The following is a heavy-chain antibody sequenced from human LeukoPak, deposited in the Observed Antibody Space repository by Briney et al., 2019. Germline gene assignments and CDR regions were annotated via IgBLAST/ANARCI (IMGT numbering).Heavy chain of an antibody. CDR2: ISSSSSTI. V-gene: IGHV3-48*01. Sequence: GGSLRLSCAASGFTFSSYSMNWVRQAPGKGLEWVSYISSSSSTIYYADSVKGRFTISRDNAKNSLYLQMNSLRAEDTAVYYCARDRKWLARKGSHDAFDIWGQGTMVTVSS. J-gene: IGHJ3*02. D-gene: IGHD6-19*01. CDR1: GFTFSSYS. CDR3: ARDRKWLARKGSHDAFDI.